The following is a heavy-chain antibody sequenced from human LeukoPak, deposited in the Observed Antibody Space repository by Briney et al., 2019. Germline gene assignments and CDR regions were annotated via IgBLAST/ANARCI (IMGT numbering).Heavy chain of an antibody. D-gene: IGHD2-15*01. V-gene: IGHV4-59*08. CDR1: GGSLSSYY. CDR3: ARHDTVGVFQSGIDD. J-gene: IGHJ4*01. Sequence: PSETLSLTCTVSGGSLSSYYGSWIRQPPGKGLEWIGYIYYSGSTNYNPSLESRVTISVDTSRNQFSLKVSSVTAADTAVYYCARHDTVGVFQSGIDDWGQGNMVTVSS. CDR2: IYYSGST.